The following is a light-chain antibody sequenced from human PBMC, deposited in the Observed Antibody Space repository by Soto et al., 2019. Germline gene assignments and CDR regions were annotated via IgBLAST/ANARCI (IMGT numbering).Light chain of an antibody. CDR3: QQYNSYLT. CDR1: QSISSW. Sequence: DIPMTQSPSTLSASVGDRVIITCRASQSISSWLAWYQQKPGKAPKLLIYKASSLESGVPSRFSGSGSGTEFTLTISSLQPDDFATYYCQQYNSYLTFGGGTKVEIK. CDR2: KAS. V-gene: IGKV1-5*03. J-gene: IGKJ4*01.